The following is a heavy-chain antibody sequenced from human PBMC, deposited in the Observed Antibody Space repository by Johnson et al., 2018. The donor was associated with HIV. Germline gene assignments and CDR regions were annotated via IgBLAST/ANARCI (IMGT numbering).Heavy chain of an antibody. D-gene: IGHD3-10*01. CDR2: INFDGTST. J-gene: IGHJ3*01. CDR3: TTTPTMVRGVDV. V-gene: IGHV3-74*02. CDR1: GFTFSSYG. Sequence: VQLVESGGCLVKPGGSLRLSCAASGFTFSSYGMHWVRQAPGKGLMWVSRINFDGTSTTYADSVKGRFSVSRDNVKDTLYLQMNNLRAEDTAVYYCTTTPTMVRGVDVWGQGTMVTVSS.